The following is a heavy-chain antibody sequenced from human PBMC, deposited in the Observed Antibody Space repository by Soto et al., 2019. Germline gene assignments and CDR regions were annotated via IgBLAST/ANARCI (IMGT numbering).Heavy chain of an antibody. CDR1: GFTFSSYS. CDR3: ARDRGSSHRVFDY. V-gene: IGHV3-48*02. Sequence: GGSLRLSCVASGFTFSSYSMNWVRQAPGKGLEWVSYISSSSGSTIYYADSVKGRFTISRDNAKNSLYLQMYSLTDEDTAVYYCARDRGSSHRVFDYWGQGTLVTVSS. CDR2: ISSSSGSTI. J-gene: IGHJ4*02. D-gene: IGHD3-10*01.